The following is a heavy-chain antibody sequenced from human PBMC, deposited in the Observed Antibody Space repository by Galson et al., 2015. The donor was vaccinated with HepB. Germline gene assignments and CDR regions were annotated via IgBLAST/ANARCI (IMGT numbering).Heavy chain of an antibody. J-gene: IGHJ4*02. D-gene: IGHD3-10*01. CDR3: ATQRNHGSPLDY. CDR1: GDTFTPYT. Sequence: SVKVSCKASGDTFTPYTMHWVRQAPGQRLEWMGWITADNSNPKYSQKLQGRVTFTRDTSASTAYMELSSLRSEDTAVYYCATQRNHGSPLDYWGQGTLVIVPS. CDR2: ITADNSNP. V-gene: IGHV1-3*01.